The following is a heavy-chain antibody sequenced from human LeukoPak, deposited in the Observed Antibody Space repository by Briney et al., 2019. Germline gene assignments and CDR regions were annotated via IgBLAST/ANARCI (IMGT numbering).Heavy chain of an antibody. CDR2: IKSSGDGGTT. Sequence: GGSLRLSCEASGFSFSDAWMSWVRQAPGKGLEWVGRIKSSGDGGTTDYTAPVKGRFTISRDDSRNTVFLQMNTLKTEDTAVYYRTTDGGYWGQGTLVTVSS. V-gene: IGHV3-15*01. CDR3: TTDGGY. D-gene: IGHD2-15*01. J-gene: IGHJ4*02. CDR1: GFSFSDAW.